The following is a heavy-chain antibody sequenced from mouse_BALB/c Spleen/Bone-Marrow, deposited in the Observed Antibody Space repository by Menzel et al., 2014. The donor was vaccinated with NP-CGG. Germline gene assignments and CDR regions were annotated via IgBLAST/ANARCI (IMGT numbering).Heavy chain of an antibody. Sequence: VHLVESGPELVKPGASVKMSCKASGYTFTDYVIRWVKQRTGQGLEWIGEIYPGGGSTNYNEKFKGKATLTADKSSNSAYMQLRSLPSADSAVYFGARGGXYGXSWFAYWGHGTLVTVSA. D-gene: IGHD1-1*01. V-gene: IGHV1-81*01. CDR3: ARGGXYGXSWFAY. J-gene: IGHJ3*01. CDR1: GYTFTDYV. CDR2: IYPGGGST.